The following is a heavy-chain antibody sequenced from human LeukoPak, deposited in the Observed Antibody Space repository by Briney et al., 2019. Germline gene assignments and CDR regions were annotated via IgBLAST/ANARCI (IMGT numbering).Heavy chain of an antibody. CDR2: IYYSGSA. J-gene: IGHJ6*02. D-gene: IGHD3-22*01. CDR1: GGSISSGGYS. CDR3: ASCMIGRRYYYGMDV. Sequence: SETLSLTCAVSGGSISSGGYSWSWIRQPPGKGLEWIGYIYYSGSAYYNPSLKSRVTISVDTSKNQFSLKLSSVTAADTAVYYCASCMIGRRYYYGMDVWGQGTTVTVSS. V-gene: IGHV4-31*11.